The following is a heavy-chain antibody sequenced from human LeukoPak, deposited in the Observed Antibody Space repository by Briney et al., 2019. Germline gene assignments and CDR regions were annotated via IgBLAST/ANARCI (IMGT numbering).Heavy chain of an antibody. CDR1: GGSISSYY. CDR3: ARSGVAAVEFDY. Sequence: PSETLSLTCTVSGGSISSYYWSWIRQPPGKGLEWIGYIYYSGSTNYHPSQKSRVTISVDTSKNQFSLKLSSVTAADTAVYYCARSGVAAVEFDYWGQGTLATVSS. V-gene: IGHV4-59*01. D-gene: IGHD6-13*01. J-gene: IGHJ4*02. CDR2: IYYSGST.